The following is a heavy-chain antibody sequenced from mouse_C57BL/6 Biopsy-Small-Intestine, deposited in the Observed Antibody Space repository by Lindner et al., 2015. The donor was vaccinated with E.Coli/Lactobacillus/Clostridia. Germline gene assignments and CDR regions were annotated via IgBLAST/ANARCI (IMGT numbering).Heavy chain of an antibody. J-gene: IGHJ4*01. V-gene: IGHV1-63*02. Sequence: SVKVSCKAADYTFTNYGIGWVRQAPGQGLGVGWGGSALNSGNTYYAQRFQGRVTMTTDTSTSTAFMELTGLMSDDTAVYYCARGALEVAIAATPFDYWGQGTLVTVSS. CDR3: ARGALEVAIAATPFDY. D-gene: IGHD1-3*01. CDR1: DYTFTNYG. CDR2: SALNSGNT.